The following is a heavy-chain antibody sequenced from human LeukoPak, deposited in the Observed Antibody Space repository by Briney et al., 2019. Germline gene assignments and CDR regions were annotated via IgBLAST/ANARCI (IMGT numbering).Heavy chain of an antibody. V-gene: IGHV4-59*08. Sequence: SETLSLTCSVSIASMIIFYWSWIRQPPGRGLEWLGYIHHIGSTNYNPSLKSRLTISVDTSKNQFSLQLRSVTAADTAVYYCAILNSYYDTSGMALNYFDYWGQGALVTVSS. D-gene: IGHD3-22*01. J-gene: IGHJ4*02. CDR2: IHHIGST. CDR1: IASMIIFY. CDR3: AILNSYYDTSGMALNYFDY.